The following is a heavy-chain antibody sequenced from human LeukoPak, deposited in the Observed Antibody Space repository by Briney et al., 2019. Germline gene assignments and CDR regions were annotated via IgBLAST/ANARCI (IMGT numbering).Heavy chain of an antibody. CDR3: ARGLFLSSGVLYYFDY. J-gene: IGHJ4*02. V-gene: IGHV3-30*02. Sequence: GGSLRLSCAASGFTFSSYGMHWVRQAPGKGLEWVAFIRYDGSNKYYADSVKGRFTISRDNAKNSLYLQMNSLRAADTAVYYCARGLFLSSGVLYYFDYWGQGTLVTASS. CDR1: GFTFSSYG. D-gene: IGHD3-16*01. CDR2: IRYDGSNK.